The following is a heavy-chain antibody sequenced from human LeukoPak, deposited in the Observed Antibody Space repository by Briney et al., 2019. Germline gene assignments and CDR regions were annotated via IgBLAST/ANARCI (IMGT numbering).Heavy chain of an antibody. V-gene: IGHV3-33*01. CDR3: ARDQVMCSSTSCFSDPYGMDV. J-gene: IGHJ6*04. D-gene: IGHD2-2*01. Sequence: GRSLRLSCAASGFTFSSYGMHWVRQAPGKGLEWVAVIWYGGSNKYYADSVKGRFTISRDNSKNTLYLQMNSLRAEDTAVYYCARDQVMCSSTSCFSDPYGMDVWGKGTTVTVSS. CDR2: IWYGGSNK. CDR1: GFTFSSYG.